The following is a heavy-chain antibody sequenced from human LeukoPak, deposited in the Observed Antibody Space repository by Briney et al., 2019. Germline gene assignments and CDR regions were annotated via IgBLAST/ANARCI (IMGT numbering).Heavy chain of an antibody. CDR1: VDSVSSGSYY. D-gene: IGHD3-22*01. J-gene: IGHJ5*02. CDR2: IYYSASH. V-gene: IGHV4-61*01. CDR3: ARSKVRHYYDINWFDP. Sequence: PSETLSLTCTVSVDSVSSGSYYWSWIRRPPGKGLEWIGYIYYSASHNYNPYLKSLVTISVDTSKNQFSLKLSSVTAADTAVYCCARSKVRHYYDINWFDPWGQGTLVTVSS.